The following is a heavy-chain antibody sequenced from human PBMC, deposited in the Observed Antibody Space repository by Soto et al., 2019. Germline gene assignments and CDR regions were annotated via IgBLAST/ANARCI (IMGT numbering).Heavy chain of an antibody. J-gene: IGHJ6*02. V-gene: IGHV3-30*04. Sequence: GGSLRLSCAASGFTFSSYAMSWVRQAPGKGLEWVAVITYNGSKKYYADSVKDRFTISRDNPKNMLYLQMDSLRAEDTAVYYCARELDPRLWDYNYFGMDVWGLGTTVTVSS. CDR1: GFTFSSYA. D-gene: IGHD3-10*01. CDR3: ARELDPRLWDYNYFGMDV. CDR2: ITYNGSKK.